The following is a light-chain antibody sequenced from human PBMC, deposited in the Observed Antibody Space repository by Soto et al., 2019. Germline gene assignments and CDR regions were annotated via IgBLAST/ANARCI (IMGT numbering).Light chain of an antibody. CDR3: QQTYSTPLT. CDR2: AAS. J-gene: IGKJ4*01. V-gene: IGKV1-39*01. CDR1: QSIYTY. Sequence: DIQMTQSPSSLSASVGDRVTITCRATQSIYTYLSWYQQKPGKAPKLLISAASSLESGVPSRFSGSGSGTDFSLTISSLQPEDFATDYGQQTYSTPLTFGGGTKVEIK.